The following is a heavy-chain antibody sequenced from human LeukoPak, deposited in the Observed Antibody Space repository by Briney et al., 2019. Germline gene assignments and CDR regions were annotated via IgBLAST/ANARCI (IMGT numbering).Heavy chain of an antibody. CDR2: INSDGSST. CDR1: GFTFSTYW. J-gene: IGHJ4*02. CDR3: ARDSRAVAGTGFDY. D-gene: IGHD6-19*01. Sequence: PGGSLRLSCAASGFTFSTYWMHWVRQAPGKGLVCVSRINSDGSSTSYADSVKGRFTISRENAKNSLYLQMNSLRAGDTAVYYCARDSRAVAGTGFDYWGQGTLVTVSS. V-gene: IGHV3-74*01.